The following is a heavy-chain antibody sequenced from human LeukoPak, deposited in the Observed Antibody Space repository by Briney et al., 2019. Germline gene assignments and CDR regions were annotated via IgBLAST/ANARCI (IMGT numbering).Heavy chain of an antibody. CDR2: INTNTGNP. CDR3: ARVPSNYGYYYGMDV. Sequence: ASVKVSCKASGYTFTSYAMNWVRQAPGQGLEWMGWINTNTGNPTYAQGFTGRFVFSLDTSVSTAYLQISSLKAEDTAVYYCARVPSNYGYYYGMDVWGQGTTVTVSS. V-gene: IGHV7-4-1*02. D-gene: IGHD3-10*01. CDR1: GYTFTSYA. J-gene: IGHJ6*02.